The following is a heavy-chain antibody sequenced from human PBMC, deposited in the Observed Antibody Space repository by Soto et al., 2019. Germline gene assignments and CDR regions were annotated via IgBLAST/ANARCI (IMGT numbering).Heavy chain of an antibody. CDR1: GFTFKNYG. D-gene: IGHD1-26*01. CDR3: ARDGGQWEPIEH. V-gene: IGHV3-33*01. Sequence: QPGGSLRLSCAASGFTFKNYGMHWVRQAPGKGLEWVAVIWYDGSKKYYADSVKGRFTISRDDSEKALYLQMNSVRAEDTAVYYCARDGGQWEPIEHWGQGTLVTVSS. CDR2: IWYDGSKK. J-gene: IGHJ4*02.